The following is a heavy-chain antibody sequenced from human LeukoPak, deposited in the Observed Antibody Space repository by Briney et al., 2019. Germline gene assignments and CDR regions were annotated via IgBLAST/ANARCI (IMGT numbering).Heavy chain of an antibody. CDR1: GGSFSGYY. V-gene: IGHV4-34*01. D-gene: IGHD4-17*01. J-gene: IGHJ4*02. CDR2: INHSGST. CDR3: ARGPTHDYGVEYYFDY. Sequence: SETLSLTCAVYGGSFSGYYWSWIRQPPAKGLEWIGEINHSGSTNYNPSLKSRVTISVDTSKNQFSLKLSSVTAADTAVYYCARGPTHDYGVEYYFDYWGQGTLVTVSS.